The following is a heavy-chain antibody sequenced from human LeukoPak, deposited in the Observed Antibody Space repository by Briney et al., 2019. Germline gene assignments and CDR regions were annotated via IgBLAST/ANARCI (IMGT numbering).Heavy chain of an antibody. Sequence: ASVKVSCKTSGYTFSSYGIIWVRQAPGQGLEWMGWVSGFNGNTNYQEKFQGRVSMTLYTSTNTAYLELWSLKSDDTAVYYCARIFSPVRWGPLDYWGQGTLVTVSS. CDR2: VSGFNGNT. CDR1: GYTFSSYG. J-gene: IGHJ4*02. CDR3: ARIFSPVRWGPLDY. V-gene: IGHV1-18*01. D-gene: IGHD5-24*01.